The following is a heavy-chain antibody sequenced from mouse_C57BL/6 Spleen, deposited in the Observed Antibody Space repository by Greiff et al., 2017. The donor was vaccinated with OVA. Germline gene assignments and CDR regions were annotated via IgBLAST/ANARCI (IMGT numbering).Heavy chain of an antibody. D-gene: IGHD2-4*01. J-gene: IGHJ3*01. V-gene: IGHV1-15*01. CDR1: GYTFTDYE. CDR3: TIYDDYGKAWFAY. CDR2: IDPETGGT. Sequence: QVQLQQSGAELVRPGASVTLFCKASGYTFTDYEMHWVKQTPVHGLEWIGAIDPETGGTAYNQKFKGKAILTADKSSSTAYMELRSLTSEDSAVYYCTIYDDYGKAWFAYWGQGTLVTVSA.